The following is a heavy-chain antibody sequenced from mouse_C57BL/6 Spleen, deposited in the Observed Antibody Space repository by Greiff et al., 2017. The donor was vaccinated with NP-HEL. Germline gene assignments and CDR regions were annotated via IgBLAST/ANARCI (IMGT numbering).Heavy chain of an antibody. Sequence: VQLQQPGAELVRPGSSVKLSCKASGYTFTSYWMHWVKQRPIQGLEWIGNIDPSDSETHYNQKFKDKATLTVDKSSSTAYMQLSSLTSEDSAVYYCARWGLRLGPYAMDYWGQGTSVTVSS. V-gene: IGHV1-52*01. CDR3: ARWGLRLGPYAMDY. J-gene: IGHJ4*01. CDR2: IDPSDSET. D-gene: IGHD3-2*02. CDR1: GYTFTSYW.